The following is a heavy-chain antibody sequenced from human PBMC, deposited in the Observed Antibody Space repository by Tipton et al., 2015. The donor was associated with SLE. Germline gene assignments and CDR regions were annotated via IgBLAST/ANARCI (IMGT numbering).Heavy chain of an antibody. CDR2: IYYSGST. V-gene: IGHV4-61*01. CDR3: ASRPRVGIAAHDY. J-gene: IGHJ4*02. D-gene: IGHD6-13*01. CDR1: GGSVSSGSYY. Sequence: TLFLTCTVSGGSVSSGSYYWSWIRQPPGKGLEWIGYIYYSGSTNYNPSLKSRVTISVDTSKNQFSLKLSSVTAADTAVYYCASRPRVGIAAHDYWGQGTLVTVSS.